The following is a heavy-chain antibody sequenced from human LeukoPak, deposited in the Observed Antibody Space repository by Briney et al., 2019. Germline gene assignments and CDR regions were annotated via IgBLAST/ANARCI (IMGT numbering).Heavy chain of an antibody. D-gene: IGHD3-9*01. CDR3: TRVRSDILTGYRPYYYYMDV. CDR2: IGTAGDT. J-gene: IGHJ6*03. Sequence: GGSLRLSCAASGFTFSSYDMHWVRQATGKGLEWVSAIGTAGDTYYPGSVKGRFTISRENAKNSLYLQMNSLRAGDTAVYYCTRVRSDILTGYRPYYYYMDVWGKGTTVTVSS. CDR1: GFTFSSYD. V-gene: IGHV3-13*01.